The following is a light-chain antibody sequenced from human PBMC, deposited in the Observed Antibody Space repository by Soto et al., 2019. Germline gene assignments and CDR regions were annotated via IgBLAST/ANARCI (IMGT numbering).Light chain of an antibody. CDR2: DVS. CDR1: SSDVGGYNY. V-gene: IGLV2-14*01. CDR3: SSYTSTNSWV. Sequence: QSALTQSASVSGSPGQSITISCTGTSSDVGGYNYVSWYQQHPGKAPKLIIYDVSNRPSGVSTRFSGSKSGNTASQTISVLQAEDDADYSCSSYTSTNSWVFGGGTKLTVL. J-gene: IGLJ3*02.